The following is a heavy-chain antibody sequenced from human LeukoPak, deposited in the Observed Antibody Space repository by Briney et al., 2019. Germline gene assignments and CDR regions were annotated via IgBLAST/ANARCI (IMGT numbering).Heavy chain of an antibody. J-gene: IGHJ4*02. CDR1: GFTFSSYG. D-gene: IGHD3-22*01. CDR3: AKGHYDSSGQFDY. Sequence: PGGSLRLSCAASGFTFSSYGMSWVRQAPGKGLEWVSAISGSGGSTYYADSVKGRFTISRDNSKNTLYLQMNSLRAEDTAVYYCAKGHYDSSGQFDYWGQGTLVTVSS. CDR2: ISGSGGST. V-gene: IGHV3-23*01.